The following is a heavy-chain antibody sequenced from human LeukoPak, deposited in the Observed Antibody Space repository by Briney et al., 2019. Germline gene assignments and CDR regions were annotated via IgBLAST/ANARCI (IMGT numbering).Heavy chain of an antibody. Sequence: GRSLRLSCKTSGFSFGEYALSWVRQAPGKGLEWVGFIRRKIYNETTDYAASMKDRFTISRDDSKNIAYLQMHSLRSEDTAVYYCARRGSSGYYADTFDIWGQGTMVTVSS. CDR1: GFSFGEYA. D-gene: IGHD3-22*01. V-gene: IGHV3-49*04. J-gene: IGHJ3*02. CDR2: IRRKIYNETT. CDR3: ARRGSSGYYADTFDI.